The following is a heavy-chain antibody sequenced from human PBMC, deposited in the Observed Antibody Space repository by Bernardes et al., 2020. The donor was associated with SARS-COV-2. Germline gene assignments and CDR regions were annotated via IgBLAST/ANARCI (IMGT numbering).Heavy chain of an antibody. CDR2: ISSSSSTI. J-gene: IGHJ4*02. D-gene: IGHD3-22*01. V-gene: IGHV3-48*02. CDR1: GFTFSSYS. Sequence: GGSLRLSCAASGFTFSSYSMNWVRQAPGKGLEWVSYISSSSSTIYYADSVKGRFTISRDNAKNSLYLQMNSLRDEDTAVYYCARVTVGGRKNFSGYYYVGDYWGQGTLVTVSS. CDR3: ARVTVGGRKNFSGYYYVGDY.